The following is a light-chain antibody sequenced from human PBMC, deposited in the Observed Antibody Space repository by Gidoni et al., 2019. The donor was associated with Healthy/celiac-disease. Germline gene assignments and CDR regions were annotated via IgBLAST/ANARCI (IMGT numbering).Light chain of an antibody. CDR1: QGIRND. J-gene: IGKJ1*01. CDR2: AST. Sequence: AIQMTQSPSSLSASVGDSVTTTCRASQGIRNDLGWYQQKPGKAPKLLIYASTSLQSGVPSRFSGSGSGTDFTLTISSLQPEDFATYYCLQDYNYPRTFGQGTKVEIK. CDR3: LQDYNYPRT. V-gene: IGKV1-6*01.